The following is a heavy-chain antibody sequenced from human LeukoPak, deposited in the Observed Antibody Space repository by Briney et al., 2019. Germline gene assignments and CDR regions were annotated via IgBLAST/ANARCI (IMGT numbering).Heavy chain of an antibody. CDR1: GCTFSSYA. CDR2: ISGSGFST. CDR3: AKGSPSIAVASYDY. Sequence: PGGSLRLSCAASGCTFSSYAMSWVRQAPGKGLEWGSGISGSGFSTYYADSVKGRFTISRDNSKNTLYLQMNSLRAEDTAVYYCAKGSPSIAVASYDYWGQGTLVTVSS. D-gene: IGHD6-19*01. V-gene: IGHV3-23*01. J-gene: IGHJ4*02.